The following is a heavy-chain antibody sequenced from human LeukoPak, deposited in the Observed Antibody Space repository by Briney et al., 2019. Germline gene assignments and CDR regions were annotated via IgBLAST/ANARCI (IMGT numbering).Heavy chain of an antibody. V-gene: IGHV3-48*03. CDR1: GFTFSSYG. J-gene: IGHJ4*02. CDR3: ASRDGYRQFDY. Sequence: PGGSLRLSCAASGFTFSSYGMNWVRQAPGKGLEWVSYISSSGGTIYYADSVKGRFTISRDNAKNSLYLQMNSLRAEDTAVCYCASRDGYRQFDYWGQGTLVTVSS. D-gene: IGHD5-24*01. CDR2: ISSSGGTI.